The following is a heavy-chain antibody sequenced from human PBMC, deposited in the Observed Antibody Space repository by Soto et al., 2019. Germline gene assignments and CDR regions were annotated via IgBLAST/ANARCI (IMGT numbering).Heavy chain of an antibody. CDR1: GFTFSDHY. J-gene: IGHJ4*01. D-gene: IGHD6-13*01. V-gene: IGHV3-72*01. CDR2: IRNKANRYTT. CDR3: TRADPLAPGTLDY. Sequence: GGSLRLSSPASGFTFSDHYMDWVRQAPGKGLEWVGRIRNKANRYTTEYAASVKGRFTISRDDSRNSLYLQMNSLQTEDTAVYYCTRADPLAPGTLDYWGQGALVTVSS.